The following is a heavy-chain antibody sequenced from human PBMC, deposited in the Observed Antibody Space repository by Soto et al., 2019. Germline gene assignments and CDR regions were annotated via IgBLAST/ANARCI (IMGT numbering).Heavy chain of an antibody. V-gene: IGHV3-48*02. D-gene: IGHD6-6*01. J-gene: IGHJ6*02. Sequence: EVQLVESGGGLVQPGGSQRLSCAASGFTFSTYSMKWVRQAPGKGLEWVSYISSNGRTMHYADSVKGRFTISRDNAKNSRYLQMNSLRDEDTAVYYCAGARNNYYYGMDVWGQGTTVTVSS. CDR1: GFTFSTYS. CDR3: AGARNNYYYGMDV. CDR2: ISSNGRTM.